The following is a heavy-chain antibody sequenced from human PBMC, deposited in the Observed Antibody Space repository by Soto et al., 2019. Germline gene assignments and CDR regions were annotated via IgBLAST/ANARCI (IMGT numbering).Heavy chain of an antibody. CDR2: IYYSGST. J-gene: IGHJ3*02. D-gene: IGHD3-22*01. CDR1: GGSISSSSYY. Sequence: SETLSLTCTVSGGSISSSSYYWGWIRQPPGKGLEWIGYIYYSGSTNYNPSLKSRVTISVDTSKNQFSLKVSSVTAADMAVYYCARLVVTTARDAFDIWGQGTMVTVSS. CDR3: ARLVVTTARDAFDI. V-gene: IGHV4-61*05.